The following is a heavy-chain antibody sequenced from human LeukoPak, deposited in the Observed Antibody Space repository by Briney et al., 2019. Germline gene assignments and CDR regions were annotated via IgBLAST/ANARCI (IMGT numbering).Heavy chain of an antibody. CDR3: ARPYYYDSRIDP. Sequence: GSLRLSCAASGFTFSSYWMSWVRQAPGKGLEWIGYVYYSGTTNYNPSLKSRVTISVDTSKNQFSLQLSSVTAADTAVYYCARPYYYDSRIDPWGQGILVTVSS. D-gene: IGHD3-22*01. CDR1: GFTFSSYW. J-gene: IGHJ5*02. V-gene: IGHV4-59*08. CDR2: VYYSGTT.